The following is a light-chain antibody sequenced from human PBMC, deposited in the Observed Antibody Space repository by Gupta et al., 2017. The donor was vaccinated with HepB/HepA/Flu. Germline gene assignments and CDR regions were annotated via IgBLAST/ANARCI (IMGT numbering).Light chain of an antibody. CDR3: QVWDSSSDHQGV. CDR2: DDS. CDR1: NIGSKS. J-gene: IGLJ1*01. Sequence: SYVLTPPPSVSVAPGKTVRVTWWGNNIGSKSVHWYQQKPGQATVLVVYDDSDRPSGIPERFSGSNSGNTATMTISRVEAGDEADYCCQVWDSSSDHQGVFGTGTKVTVL. V-gene: IGLV3-21*03.